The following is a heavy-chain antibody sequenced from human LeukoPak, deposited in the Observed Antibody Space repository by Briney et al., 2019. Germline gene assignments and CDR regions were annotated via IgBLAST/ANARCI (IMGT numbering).Heavy chain of an antibody. J-gene: IGHJ3*02. CDR1: GGSISSFYKY. Sequence: SETLSLTCSVSGGSISSFYKYWGWIRQPPGQGLEWIGSVYYSGTTYYNPSLKSRVTVSVDTSKNQFSLRLTSVTAADTAVYYCARLTTRIAIFGVAPDAFDIWGRGTVVTVSS. CDR3: ARLTTRIAIFGVAPDAFDI. V-gene: IGHV4-39*01. D-gene: IGHD3-3*01. CDR2: VYYSGTT.